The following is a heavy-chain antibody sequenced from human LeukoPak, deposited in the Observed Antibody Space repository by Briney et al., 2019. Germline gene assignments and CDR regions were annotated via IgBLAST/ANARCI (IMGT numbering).Heavy chain of an antibody. CDR1: GFTFSSFN. J-gene: IGHJ4*02. Sequence: GGSLRLSCTASGFTFSSFNMNWVRQAPGKGLEWVSSITSSSSYLYYADSAKGRFTISRDNAKNSLYLQMNSLRAEDAAVYFCARGPLNYYDSGAYSCPLDCWGQGTLVTVSS. D-gene: IGHD3-22*01. CDR2: ITSSSSYL. CDR3: ARGPLNYYDSGAYSCPLDC. V-gene: IGHV3-21*01.